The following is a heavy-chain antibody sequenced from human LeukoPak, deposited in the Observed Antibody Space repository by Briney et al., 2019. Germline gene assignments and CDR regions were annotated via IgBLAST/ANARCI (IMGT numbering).Heavy chain of an antibody. Sequence: SETLSLTCTVSGGSISSYYWSWIRQPPGKGLEWIGYIYYSGSTNYNPSLKSRVTISVDTSKNQFSLKLSSVTAADTAVYYCARAHDTRIAAYLFDYWGQGTLVTVSS. CDR3: ARAHDTRIAAYLFDY. V-gene: IGHV4-59*01. CDR1: GGSISSYY. J-gene: IGHJ4*02. CDR2: IYYSGST. D-gene: IGHD6-25*01.